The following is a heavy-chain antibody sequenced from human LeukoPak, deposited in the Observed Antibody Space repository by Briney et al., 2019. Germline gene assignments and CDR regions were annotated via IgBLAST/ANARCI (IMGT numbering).Heavy chain of an antibody. V-gene: IGHV1-8*03. CDR1: GYTFTSYD. CDR2: MNPNSGNT. CDR3: ARGHDTYYYDSSGYSY. Sequence: ASVKVSCKASGYTFTSYDINWVRQATGQGLEWMGWMNPNSGNTGYAQKFQGRVTITRNTSISTAYMELSSLRSEDTAVYYCARGHDTYYYDSSGYSYWGQGTLVTVSS. J-gene: IGHJ4*02. D-gene: IGHD3-22*01.